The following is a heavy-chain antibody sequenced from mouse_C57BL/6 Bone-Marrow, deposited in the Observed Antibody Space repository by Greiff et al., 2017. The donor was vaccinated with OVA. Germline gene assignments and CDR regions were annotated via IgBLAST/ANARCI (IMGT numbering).Heavy chain of an antibody. Sequence: EVMLVQSGGGLVKPGGSLQLSCAASGFTFSSYAMSWVRQTPEKRLAWVATISDGGSCTYYPDNVKGRCTISRDKAKNNLYLQMSNLMSEDTAMYYCARDSLFYFGYWGQGATLTVTS. CDR3: ARDSLFYFGY. CDR1: GFTFSSYA. V-gene: IGHV5-4*01. CDR2: ISDGGSCT. J-gene: IGHJ2*01.